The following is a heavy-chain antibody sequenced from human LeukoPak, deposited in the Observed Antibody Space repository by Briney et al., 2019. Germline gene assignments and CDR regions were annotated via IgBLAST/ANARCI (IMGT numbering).Heavy chain of an antibody. J-gene: IGHJ4*02. Sequence: SETLSLTCTVSGGSISSGGYYWSWIRQHPGKGLEWIGYIYYSGSTYYNPSLKSRVTISVDTSKNQFSLKLSSVTAADTAVYYCARVMITFGGVIVKTFDYWGQGTLVTVSS. CDR3: ARVMITFGGVIVKTFDY. V-gene: IGHV4-31*03. D-gene: IGHD3-16*02. CDR1: GGSISSGGYY. CDR2: IYYSGST.